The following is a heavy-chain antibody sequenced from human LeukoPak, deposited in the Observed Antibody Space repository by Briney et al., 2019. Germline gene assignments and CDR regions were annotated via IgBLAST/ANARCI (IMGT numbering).Heavy chain of an antibody. CDR2: IYSGGST. Sequence: PGGSLRLSCAASGFTVSSDYMSWLRQAPGEGLEWVSVIYSGGSTYYADSVKGRFTISRDNSKNTLYLQMNSLRAEDTAVYYCAITPPGDTAMVTDGAFDIWGPGTMVTVSS. CDR3: AITPPGDTAMVTDGAFDI. D-gene: IGHD5-18*01. CDR1: GFTVSSDY. J-gene: IGHJ3*02. V-gene: IGHV3-66*01.